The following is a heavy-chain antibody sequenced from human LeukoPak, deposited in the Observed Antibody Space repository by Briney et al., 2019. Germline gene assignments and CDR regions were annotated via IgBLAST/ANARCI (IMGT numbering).Heavy chain of an antibody. Sequence: PGGSLGLSYAASGFTFSSYAMHWVRQAPGKGLEWVAVISYDGSNKYYADSVKGRFTISRDNSKNTLYLQMNSLRAEDTAVYYCAREGNMGTFDYWGQGTLVTVSS. CDR3: AREGNMGTFDY. V-gene: IGHV3-30-3*01. J-gene: IGHJ4*02. CDR2: ISYDGSNK. CDR1: GFTFSSYA. D-gene: IGHD1/OR15-1a*01.